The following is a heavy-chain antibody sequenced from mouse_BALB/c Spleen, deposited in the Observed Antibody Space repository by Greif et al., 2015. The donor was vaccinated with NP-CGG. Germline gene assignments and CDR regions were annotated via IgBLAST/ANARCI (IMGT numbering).Heavy chain of an antibody. CDR1: GFTLSDYY. Sequence: EVKLMESGGGLVKPGGSLKLSCAASGFTLSDYYMYWVRQTPEKRLEWIATISDGGSYTYYPDSVKGRFTISRDNAKNNLYLQMSSLKSEDTAMYYCARDGNYWYFDVWGAGTTVTVSS. CDR2: ISDGGSYT. V-gene: IGHV5-4*02. J-gene: IGHJ1*01. CDR3: ARDGNYWYFDV. D-gene: IGHD2-1*01.